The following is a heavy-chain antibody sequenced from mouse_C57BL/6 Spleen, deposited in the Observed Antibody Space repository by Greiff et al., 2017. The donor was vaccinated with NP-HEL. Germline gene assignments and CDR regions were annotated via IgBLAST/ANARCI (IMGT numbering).Heavy chain of an antibody. D-gene: IGHD5-1*01. V-gene: IGHV1-72*01. CDR1: GYTFTSYW. J-gene: IGHJ3*01. CDR3: ARGEDSWVYLFAY. Sequence: QVQLQQPGAELVEPGASVKLSCKASGYTFTSYWMHWVKQRPGRGLEWIGRIAPHRGGTKYNEKFKSKATLTVDKPSSTAYMQLSSLTSEDSAVYYFARGEDSWVYLFAYWGQGTLVTVSA. CDR2: IAPHRGGT.